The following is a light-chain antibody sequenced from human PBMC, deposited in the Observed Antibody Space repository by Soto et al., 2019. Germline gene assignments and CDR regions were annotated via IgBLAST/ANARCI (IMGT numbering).Light chain of an antibody. V-gene: IGLV2-14*01. Sequence: QSVLTQPDSVSGSPGQSITISCTGTSSDVGGYNYVSWYQQHPGKAPKLMIYEVTNRPSGVSNRFSGSKSGNTASLTISGLQAEDEADYYCSSYTSRSTLVFGTGTKLTVL. J-gene: IGLJ1*01. CDR3: SSYTSRSTLV. CDR1: SSDVGGYNY. CDR2: EVT.